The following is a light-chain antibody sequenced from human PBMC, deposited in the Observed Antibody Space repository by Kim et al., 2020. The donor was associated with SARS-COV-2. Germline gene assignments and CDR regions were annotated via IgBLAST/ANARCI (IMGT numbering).Light chain of an antibody. CDR2: DVN. J-gene: IGLJ2*01. CDR1: SSDVGGYDS. V-gene: IGLV2-14*03. Sequence: QSSLTQPASVSGSPGQSITISCTGTSSDVGGYDSVSWYQHHPGKAPKVMIYDVNQRPSGVTNRFSGSKSGNTASLTISGLRAEDEADYYCSSYTSSITLVFGGGTQLTVL. CDR3: SSYTSSITLV.